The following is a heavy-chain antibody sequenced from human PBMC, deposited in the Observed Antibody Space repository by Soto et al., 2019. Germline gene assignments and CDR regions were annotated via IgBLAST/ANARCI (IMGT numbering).Heavy chain of an antibody. D-gene: IGHD5-12*01. J-gene: IGHJ4*02. Sequence: GGSLRLSCAVSGFTFSSYSMSWVRQPPGKGLEWVAFISGSGGTTNYAGSVKGRFTISRDNSKNTLYLQMNSLRAEDTAVYYCAKDFRPDSGYDLDYWGQGTLVTVSS. CDR1: GFTFSSYS. CDR3: AKDFRPDSGYDLDY. CDR2: ISGSGGTT. V-gene: IGHV3-23*01.